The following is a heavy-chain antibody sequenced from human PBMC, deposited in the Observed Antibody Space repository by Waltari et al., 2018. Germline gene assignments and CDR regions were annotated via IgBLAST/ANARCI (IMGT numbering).Heavy chain of an antibody. D-gene: IGHD5-18*01. CDR3: ARGGYSYGHYYYYGMDV. J-gene: IGHJ6*02. Sequence: PGKGLEWIGYIYYSGSTNYNPSLKSRVTISVDTSKNQFSLKLSSVTAADTAVYYCARGGYSYGHYYYYGMDVWGQGTTVTVSS. CDR2: IYYSGST. V-gene: IGHV4-59*01.